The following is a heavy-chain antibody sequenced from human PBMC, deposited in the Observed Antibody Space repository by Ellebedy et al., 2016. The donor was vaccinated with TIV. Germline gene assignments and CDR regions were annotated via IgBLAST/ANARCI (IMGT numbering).Heavy chain of an antibody. D-gene: IGHD3-10*01. CDR2: IRYDGSNK. Sequence: PGGSLRLSCAASGLTFSNFGFNWVRQAPGKGLGWVTYIRYDGSNKYYADSVKGRFTISRDNSKTTLFLEMNSLRAEDTAIYYCAGLWFGDSPRDNSDYWGRGTLVTVSS. CDR1: GLTFSNFG. J-gene: IGHJ4*02. CDR3: AGLWFGDSPRDNSDY. V-gene: IGHV3-30*02.